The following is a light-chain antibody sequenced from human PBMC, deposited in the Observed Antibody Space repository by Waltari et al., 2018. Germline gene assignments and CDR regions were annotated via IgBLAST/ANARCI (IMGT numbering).Light chain of an antibody. V-gene: IGKV3-15*01. J-gene: IGKJ4*01. CDR3: QQYNNWPPLT. Sequence: EIVMTQSPATLSVSPGERATLSCRASQSVSSNLAWYQQKPGQAPRLLIYGASTRATGIQGRFRGSGSGTEFTLTISSLQSEDFAVYYCQQYNNWPPLTFGGGTKVEIK. CDR1: QSVSSN. CDR2: GAS.